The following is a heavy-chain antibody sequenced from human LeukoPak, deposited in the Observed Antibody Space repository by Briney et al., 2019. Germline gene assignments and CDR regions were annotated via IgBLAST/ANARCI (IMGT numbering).Heavy chain of an antibody. Sequence: PSETLSLTCTVSSGSISSYYWSWIRQPPGKGLEWIGYIYYSGSTNYNPSLKSRVTISVDTSKNQFSLKLSSVTAADTAVYYCARDYCSGGSCYSGDYYYGMDVWGQGTTVTVSS. V-gene: IGHV4-59*01. CDR3: ARDYCSGGSCYSGDYYYGMDV. CDR1: SGSISSYY. J-gene: IGHJ6*02. D-gene: IGHD2-15*01. CDR2: IYYSGST.